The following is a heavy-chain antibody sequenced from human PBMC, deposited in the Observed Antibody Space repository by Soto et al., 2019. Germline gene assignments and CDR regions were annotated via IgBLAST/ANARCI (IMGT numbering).Heavy chain of an antibody. CDR1: GFTFSSYW. V-gene: IGHV3-7*01. CDR3: ARDHCSSTSCYGLFWSH. Sequence: GGSLRLSCAASGFTFSSYWMSWVRQAPGKGLEWVANIKQDGSEKYYVDSVKGRFTISRDNAKNSLYLQMNSLRAEDTAVYYCARDHCSSTSCYGLFWSHWGQGTLVTVSS. CDR2: IKQDGSEK. J-gene: IGHJ4*02. D-gene: IGHD2-2*01.